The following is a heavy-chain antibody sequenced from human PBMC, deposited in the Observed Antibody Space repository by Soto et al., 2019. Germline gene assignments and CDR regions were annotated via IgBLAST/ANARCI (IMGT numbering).Heavy chain of an antibody. D-gene: IGHD3-22*01. V-gene: IGHV1-69*13. CDR3: ASTDYYDSSGYYWEAAFDI. Sequence: ASVKVSCKASGGTFSSYAISWVRQAPGQGLEWMGGIIPIFGTANYAQKFQGRVTITADESTSTAYMELSSLRSEDTAVYYCASTDYYDSSGYYWEAAFDIWGQGTMVTVSS. CDR2: IIPIFGTA. J-gene: IGHJ3*02. CDR1: GGTFSSYA.